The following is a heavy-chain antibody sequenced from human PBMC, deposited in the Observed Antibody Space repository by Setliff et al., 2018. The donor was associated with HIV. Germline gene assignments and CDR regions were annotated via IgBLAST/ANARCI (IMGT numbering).Heavy chain of an antibody. V-gene: IGHV4-4*07. CDR2: IYTSGST. CDR1: GGSISSYY. Sequence: NPSETLSLTCTVSGGSISSYYWSWIRQPAGKGLEWIGRIYTSGSTNYNPSLNSRVTISVDTSKNHFSLKLSSVTAADTAVYYCARSLLPSITVAGTIGYWGQGSLVTVSS. D-gene: IGHD6-19*01. J-gene: IGHJ4*02. CDR3: ARSLLPSITVAGTIGY.